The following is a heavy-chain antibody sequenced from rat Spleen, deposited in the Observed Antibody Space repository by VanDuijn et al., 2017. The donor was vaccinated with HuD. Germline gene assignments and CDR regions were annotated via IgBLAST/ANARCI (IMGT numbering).Heavy chain of an antibody. J-gene: IGHJ4*01. CDR2: ISTSGSRT. V-gene: IGHV5-25*01. CDR1: GFTFSNYD. CDR3: ARHFNYYDGYVMDA. Sequence: EVQLVESGGGLVQPGRSLKLSCAASGFTFSNYDMAWVRQAPKKGLEWVATISTSGSRTYYPDSVKGRFTISRDNAKSTLYLQMDSLRSEDTATYYCARHFNYYDGYVMDAWGQGASVTVSS. D-gene: IGHD1-12*02.